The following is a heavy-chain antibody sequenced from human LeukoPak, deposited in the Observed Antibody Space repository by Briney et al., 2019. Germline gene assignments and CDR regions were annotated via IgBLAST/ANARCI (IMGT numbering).Heavy chain of an antibody. CDR3: AKDGGLWVSAHWGDS. CDR1: GGSVNSGSYF. D-gene: IGHD7-27*01. V-gene: IGHV4-61*01. CDR2: IQNSART. J-gene: IGHJ4*02. Sequence: PSETLSLTCTVSGGSVNSGSYFWSWIRQPPGKGLEWIGYIQNSARTNYNPSLESRVTISVDSSKDQFSLRLSSVTAADTAVYYCAKDGGLWVSAHWGDSWGRGTLVTVSS.